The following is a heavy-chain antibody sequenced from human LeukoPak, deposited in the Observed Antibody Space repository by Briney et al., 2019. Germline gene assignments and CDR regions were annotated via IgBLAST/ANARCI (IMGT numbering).Heavy chain of an antibody. J-gene: IGHJ4*02. CDR1: GFTFSDYY. Sequence: GGSLRLSCAASGFTFSDYYMSWIRQAPGKGLEWVSYISSSGSTIYYADSVKGRFTISRDNAKNSLYLQMNSLVAEDTAVYYCARGVAGATTSSMVFDYWGQGTLVTVSS. CDR3: ARGVAGATTSSMVFDY. CDR2: ISSSGSTI. V-gene: IGHV3-11*01. D-gene: IGHD1-26*01.